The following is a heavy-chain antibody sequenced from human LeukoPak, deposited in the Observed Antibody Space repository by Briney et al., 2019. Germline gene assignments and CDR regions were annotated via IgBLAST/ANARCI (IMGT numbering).Heavy chain of an antibody. V-gene: IGHV3-7*01. D-gene: IGHD3-16*01. CDR3: VRDGGTDWYDP. CDR2: IKQDGVEK. J-gene: IGHJ5*02. CDR1: GFTISDYW. Sequence: PGGSLRLSCAASGFTISDYWMTWVRQAPGKGLEWVANIKQDGVEKSYVDPVKGRFTISRDNANNSIFLQMNSLRVEDTAIYYCVRDGGTDWYDPWGQGTLVSVSS.